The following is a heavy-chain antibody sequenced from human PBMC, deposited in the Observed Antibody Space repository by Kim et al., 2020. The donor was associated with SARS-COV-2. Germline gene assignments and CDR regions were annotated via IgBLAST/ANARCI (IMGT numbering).Heavy chain of an antibody. D-gene: IGHD6-19*01. CDR1: GYTFTSYG. J-gene: IGHJ5*02. V-gene: IGHV1-18*01. CDR3: ARAEEAPEQWLVLGWFDP. CDR2: ISAYNGNT. Sequence: ASVKVSCKASGYTFTSYGISWVRQAPGQGLEWMGWISAYNGNTNYAQKLQGRVTMTTDTSTSTAYMELRSLRSDDTAVYYCARAEEAPEQWLVLGWFDPWGQGTLVTVSS.